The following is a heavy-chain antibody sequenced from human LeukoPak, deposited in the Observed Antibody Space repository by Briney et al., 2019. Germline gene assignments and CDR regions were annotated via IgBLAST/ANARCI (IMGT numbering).Heavy chain of an antibody. CDR3: ARVWYYDILTGYPQGVWFDP. CDR1: GGSVSSSSHY. D-gene: IGHD3-9*01. V-gene: IGHV4-39*07. CDR2: IYFSGTT. Sequence: SETLSLTCTVSGGSVSSSSHYWGWIRQPPGKGLEWIGSIYFSGTTYYNPSLKSRVTISVDTSKNQFSLKLNSVTAADTAVYYCARVWYYDILTGYPQGVWFDPWGQGTLVTVSS. J-gene: IGHJ5*02.